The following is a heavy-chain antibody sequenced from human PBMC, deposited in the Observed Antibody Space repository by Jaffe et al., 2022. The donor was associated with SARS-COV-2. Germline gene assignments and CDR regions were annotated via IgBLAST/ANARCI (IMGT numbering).Heavy chain of an antibody. CDR2: ISGSGGST. D-gene: IGHD3-16*02. V-gene: IGHV3-23*01. Sequence: EVQLLESGGGLVQPGGSLRLSCAASGFTFSSYAMSWVRQAPGKGLEWVSAISGSGGSTYYADSVKGRFTISRDNSKNTLYLQMNSLRAEDTAVYYCAKPPSITFGGVIAPPGDYWGQGTLVTVSS. CDR3: AKPPSITFGGVIAPPGDY. J-gene: IGHJ4*02. CDR1: GFTFSSYA.